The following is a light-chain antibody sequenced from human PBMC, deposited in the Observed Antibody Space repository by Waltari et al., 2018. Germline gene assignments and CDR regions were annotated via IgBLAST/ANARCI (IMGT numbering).Light chain of an antibody. J-gene: IGLJ1*01. CDR1: KLGDKY. V-gene: IGLV3-1*01. Sequence: SYELTQPPSVSVSPGQTVSITCSGDKLGDKYACWYQQKPGQSPVVVIYQDTKRPSGIPERFSGSNSGNTATLTISETQAMDEADYYCQAWDSNSYVFGTGTKVTVL. CDR2: QDT. CDR3: QAWDSNSYV.